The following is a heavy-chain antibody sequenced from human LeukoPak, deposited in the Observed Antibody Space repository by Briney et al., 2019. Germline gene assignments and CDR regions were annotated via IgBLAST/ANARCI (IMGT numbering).Heavy chain of an antibody. Sequence: GGSLRLSWAASGFTFSSHSMNWVRPAPGKGLEWGSYIISSSSTIYYADSVKGRFTISRDNAKNSLYLQMNSLRADDTAVYYCARAVGHGSGSPRMDVWGNGTTVTVSS. J-gene: IGHJ6*04. V-gene: IGHV3-48*01. CDR1: GFTFSSHS. CDR2: IISSSSTI. D-gene: IGHD3-10*01. CDR3: ARAVGHGSGSPRMDV.